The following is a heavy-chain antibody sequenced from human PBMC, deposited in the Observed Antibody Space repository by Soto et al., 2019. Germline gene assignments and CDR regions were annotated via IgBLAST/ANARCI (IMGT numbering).Heavy chain of an antibody. CDR3: ARERLGYCSSTSCYNYFDY. V-gene: IGHV4-31*03. J-gene: IGHJ4*02. D-gene: IGHD2-2*02. CDR2: IYYSGST. Sequence: PSETLSLTCTVSGGSISSGGYYWSWIRQHPGKGLEWIGYIYYSGSTYYNPSLKSRVTISVDTSKNQFSVKLSSVTAADTAVYYCARERLGYCSSTSCYNYFDYWGQGTLVTVSS. CDR1: GGSISSGGYY.